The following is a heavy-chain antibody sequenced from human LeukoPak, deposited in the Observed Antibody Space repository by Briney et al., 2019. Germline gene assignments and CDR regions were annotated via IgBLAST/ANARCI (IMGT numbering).Heavy chain of an antibody. J-gene: IGHJ5*02. Sequence: SETLSLTCAVYGGSFSGYYWSWIRQPPGKGLEWIGEINHSGSTNYNPSLKSRVTISVDTSKNQFSLKLSSVTAADTAVCYCARSRIKYCSGGSCYSGSGWFDPWGQGTLVTVSS. D-gene: IGHD2-15*01. V-gene: IGHV4-34*01. CDR2: INHSGST. CDR1: GGSFSGYY. CDR3: ARSRIKYCSGGSCYSGSGWFDP.